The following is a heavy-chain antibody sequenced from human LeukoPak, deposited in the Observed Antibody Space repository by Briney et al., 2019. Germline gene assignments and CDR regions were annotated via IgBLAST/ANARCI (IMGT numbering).Heavy chain of an antibody. CDR3: AKERQTGDYFTSDY. CDR1: ELTFSSYA. D-gene: IGHD4-17*01. Sequence: GGSLRLSCAASELTFSSYAMSWVRQAPGEGLEWLSAINGRSITYYAGSVKGRFTISRDNSENTLYLQMNSLTVDDTAVYFCAKERQTGDYFTSDYWGQGTLVTVSS. J-gene: IGHJ4*02. V-gene: IGHV3-23*01. CDR2: INGRSIT.